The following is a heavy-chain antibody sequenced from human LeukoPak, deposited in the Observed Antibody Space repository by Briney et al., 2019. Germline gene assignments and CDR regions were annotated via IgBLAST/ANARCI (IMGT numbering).Heavy chain of an antibody. D-gene: IGHD2-2*01. CDR3: ANLYCSSTSCLH. Sequence: GSLRLSCAASGFTFSSYAMSRVRQAPGKGLEWVSAISGSGGSTYYADSVKGRFTISRDNSKNTLYLQMNSLRAEDTAVYYCANLYCSSTSCLHWGQGTLVTVSS. CDR1: GFTFSSYA. V-gene: IGHV3-23*01. J-gene: IGHJ4*02. CDR2: ISGSGGST.